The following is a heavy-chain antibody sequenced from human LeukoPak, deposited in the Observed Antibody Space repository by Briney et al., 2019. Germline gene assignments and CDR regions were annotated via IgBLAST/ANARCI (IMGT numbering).Heavy chain of an antibody. D-gene: IGHD6-19*01. Sequence: GGSLRLSCAASGFTVSSNYMSWVRQAPGKGLEWVANIKQDGSEKYYVDSVKGRFTISRDNAKNSLYLQMNSLRAEDTAVYYCAREHSSGWYFDYWGQGTLVTVSS. CDR2: IKQDGSEK. CDR1: GFTVSSNY. CDR3: AREHSSGWYFDY. V-gene: IGHV3-7*01. J-gene: IGHJ4*02.